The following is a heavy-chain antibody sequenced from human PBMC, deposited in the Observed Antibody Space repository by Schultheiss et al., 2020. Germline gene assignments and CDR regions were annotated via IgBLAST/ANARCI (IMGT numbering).Heavy chain of an antibody. CDR2: IWYDGSNK. J-gene: IGHJ4*02. Sequence: GGSLRLSCAASGFTFSSYGMHWVRQAPGKGLEWVAVIWYDGSNKYYADSVKGRFTISRDNSKNTLYLQMNSLRAEDTAVYYCAKDRSSKWIQLWIDYWGQGTLVTVSA. D-gene: IGHD5-18*01. V-gene: IGHV3-33*06. CDR3: AKDRSSKWIQLWIDY. CDR1: GFTFSSYG.